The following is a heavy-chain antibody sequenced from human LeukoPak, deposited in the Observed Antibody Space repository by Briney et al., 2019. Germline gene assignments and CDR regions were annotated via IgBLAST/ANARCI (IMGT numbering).Heavy chain of an antibody. Sequence: ASVKVSCKASGYTFTSYDINWVRQAPGQGLEWMGWKSPNSGNTGYAQKFHGRVTMTRNTSISTAYIELSSLRSEDTAVYYCARLGIAVAGTGYCFGFWGQGTLVTVSS. CDR3: ARLGIAVAGTGYCFGF. CDR2: KSPNSGNT. V-gene: IGHV1-8*01. J-gene: IGHJ4*02. D-gene: IGHD6-19*01. CDR1: GYTFTSYD.